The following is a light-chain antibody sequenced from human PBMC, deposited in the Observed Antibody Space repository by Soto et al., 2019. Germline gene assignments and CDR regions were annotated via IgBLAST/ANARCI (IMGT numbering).Light chain of an antibody. J-gene: IGKJ1*01. CDR1: QSVSNN. V-gene: IGKV3-15*01. Sequence: EIVLTQSPGTLSLSPGERATLSCGASQSVSNNYLAWYQQKPGQAPRLLFYDASTRATGIPARFNGSGSGTEFTLIISSLQSEDSAVYYCQQYNSWLWTFGQGTKVDIK. CDR2: DAS. CDR3: QQYNSWLWT.